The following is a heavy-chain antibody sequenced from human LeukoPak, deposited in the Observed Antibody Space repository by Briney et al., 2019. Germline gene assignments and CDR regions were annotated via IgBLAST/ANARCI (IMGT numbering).Heavy chain of an antibody. D-gene: IGHD2-2*02. J-gene: IGHJ6*03. CDR3: AKLTDVVVPAAIRDYYYYYMDV. V-gene: IGHV3-30*02. CDR1: GFTFSSYG. Sequence: GSLRLSCAASGFTFSSYGMHWVRQAPGKGLEWVAFIRYDGSNKYYADSVKGRFTISRDNSKNTLYLQMNSLRAEDTAVYYCAKLTDVVVPAAIRDYYYYYMDVWGKGTTVTVSS. CDR2: IRYDGSNK.